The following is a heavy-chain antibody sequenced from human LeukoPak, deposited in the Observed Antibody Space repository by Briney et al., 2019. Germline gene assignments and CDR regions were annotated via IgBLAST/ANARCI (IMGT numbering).Heavy chain of an antibody. CDR3: ARVAGLS. J-gene: IGHJ5*02. Sequence: GGSLRLSCAVSGLLVSSNSMSWVRQAPGKGLELVSIIYSGGSTNYADSVKGRFTISRDNSKNTLYLQMNSLRAEDTALYYCARVAGLSWGQGTLVTVSS. D-gene: IGHD3-16*01. V-gene: IGHV3-66*01. CDR2: IYSGGST. CDR1: GLLVSSNS.